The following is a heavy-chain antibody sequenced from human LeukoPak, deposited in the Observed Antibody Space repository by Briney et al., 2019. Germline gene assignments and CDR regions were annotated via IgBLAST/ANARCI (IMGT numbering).Heavy chain of an antibody. D-gene: IGHD1-20*01. Sequence: PGGSLRLPCAASGFTFSRYWMSWVRQAPGKGLQWVANIKEDGSEKYYVDSVKGRFTVSKDNVKNSLYLQMNSPRAEDTALYFCARCIPGTTGFDYWGQGTLATVSS. J-gene: IGHJ4*02. V-gene: IGHV3-7*01. CDR2: IKEDGSEK. CDR1: GFTFSRYW. CDR3: ARCIPGTTGFDY.